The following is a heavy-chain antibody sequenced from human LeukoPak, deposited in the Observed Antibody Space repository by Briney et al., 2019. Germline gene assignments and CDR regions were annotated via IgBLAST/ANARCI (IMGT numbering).Heavy chain of an antibody. CDR3: ASNWSYRPGYYYYMDV. J-gene: IGHJ6*03. CDR2: IIPIFGTA. Sequence: SVKVSCKASGGTFSSYAISWVRQAPGQGLEWMGGIIPIFGTANYAQKFQGRVTITTDESTSTAYMKLSSLRSEDTAVYYCASNWSYRPGYYYYMDVWGKGTTVTVSS. D-gene: IGHD1-26*01. CDR1: GGTFSSYA. V-gene: IGHV1-69*05.